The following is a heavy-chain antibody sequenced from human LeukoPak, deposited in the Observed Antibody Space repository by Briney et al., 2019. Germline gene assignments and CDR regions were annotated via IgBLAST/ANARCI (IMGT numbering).Heavy chain of an antibody. V-gene: IGHV1-2*02. Sequence: ASVKISCKASGYTFRGNYKHWLRQAPGQGLEWMVWIDANNGDTKSAQKFQGRVTMSRDTSISTAYMDLSSLSPDDAAVYYCARDPSSVTLYFFDYWGQGTLVTVSS. CDR1: GYTFRGNY. CDR2: IDANNGDT. J-gene: IGHJ4*02. D-gene: IGHD4-11*01. CDR3: ARDPSSVTLYFFDY.